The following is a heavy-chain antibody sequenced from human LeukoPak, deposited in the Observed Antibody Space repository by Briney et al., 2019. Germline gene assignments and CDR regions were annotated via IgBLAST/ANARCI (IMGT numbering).Heavy chain of an antibody. D-gene: IGHD1-26*01. CDR2: INTGNDNT. Sequence: ASVKVSCKASGGTFSSYAISWVRQAPGQGLEWMGWINTGNDNTKYSQEFQGRVTITRDTSASTAYMELSSLRSEDTTVYYCARRSGRYYDYWGQGTLVTVSS. V-gene: IGHV1-3*04. CDR1: GGTFSSYA. J-gene: IGHJ4*02. CDR3: ARRSGRYYDY.